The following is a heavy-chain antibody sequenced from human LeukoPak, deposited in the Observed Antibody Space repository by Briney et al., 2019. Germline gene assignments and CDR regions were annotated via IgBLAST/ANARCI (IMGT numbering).Heavy chain of an antibody. CDR2: ITSDSSSI. CDR3: ARDLHWAFDY. Sequence: PGGSLRLSCAASGSTFSSYTINWVRQAPGKGLEWLSYITSDSSSISYADSVRGRFTISRDNAKSSLYLQMNSLRAEDTAVYYCARDLHWAFDYWGQGTLVSVSS. D-gene: IGHD7-27*01. CDR1: GSTFSSYT. J-gene: IGHJ4*02. V-gene: IGHV3-48*01.